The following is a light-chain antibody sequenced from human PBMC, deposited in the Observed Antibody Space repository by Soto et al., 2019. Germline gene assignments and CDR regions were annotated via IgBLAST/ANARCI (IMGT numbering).Light chain of an antibody. CDR2: DAS. CDR1: QGIKSA. Sequence: AIQLTQSPSSLSASTGDRVAISCRASQGIKSALVWYQQKPVKSPKLLVYDASSLEGGVPSRFSGSGYGTDFTLTITSLQPEDLATYYCQQHGTLPLTFGGGTKVDIK. J-gene: IGKJ4*01. CDR3: QQHGTLPLT. V-gene: IGKV1-13*02.